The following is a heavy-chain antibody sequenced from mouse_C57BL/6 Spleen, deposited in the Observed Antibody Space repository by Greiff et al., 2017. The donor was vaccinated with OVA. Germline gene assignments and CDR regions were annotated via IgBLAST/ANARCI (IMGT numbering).Heavy chain of an antibody. J-gene: IGHJ4*01. CDR3: ARSAGYYDAMDY. CDR1: GYTFTSYW. Sequence: VQLKQPGAELVKPGASVKLSCKASGYTFTSYWMHWVKQRPGQGLEWIGMIHPNSGSTNYNEKFKSKATLTVDKSSSTAYMQLSSLTSEDSAVYYCARSAGYYDAMDYWGQGTSVTVSS. CDR2: IHPNSGST. V-gene: IGHV1-64*01. D-gene: IGHD2-2*01.